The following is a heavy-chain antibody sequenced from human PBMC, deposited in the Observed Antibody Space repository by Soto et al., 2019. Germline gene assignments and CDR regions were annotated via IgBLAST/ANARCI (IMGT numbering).Heavy chain of an antibody. Sequence: SETLSLTCAVSGGSISRCDYSSSWLRQPPGKGLEWIGYIYHSGSTYYNPSLKSRVTISVDRSKNQFSLKLSSVTAADTAVYYCAAGGGLPRYYWGQGTLVTVSA. CDR2: IYHSGST. CDR1: GGSISRCDYS. V-gene: IGHV4-30-2*01. J-gene: IGHJ4*02. D-gene: IGHD5-12*01. CDR3: AAGGGLPRYY.